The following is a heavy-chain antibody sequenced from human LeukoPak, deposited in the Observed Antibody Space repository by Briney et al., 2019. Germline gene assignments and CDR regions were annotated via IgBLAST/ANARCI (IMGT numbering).Heavy chain of an antibody. Sequence: GGSLRLSCAASGFTFSSYSMNWVRQAPGKGLEWVSSISSSSSHIYYADSVKGRFTISRDNAKNSLYLQMNSLRAEDTAVYYCARAGIAAALKPNWFDPWGQGTLVTVSS. CDR3: ARAGIAAALKPNWFDP. CDR2: ISSSSSHI. D-gene: IGHD6-13*01. J-gene: IGHJ5*02. V-gene: IGHV3-21*01. CDR1: GFTFSSYS.